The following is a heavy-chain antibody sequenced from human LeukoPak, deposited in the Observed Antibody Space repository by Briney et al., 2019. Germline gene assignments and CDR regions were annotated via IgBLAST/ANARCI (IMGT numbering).Heavy chain of an antibody. Sequence: GGSLRLSCTGSGFVFGDADMSWVRQAPGKGLGWVGFIRRKASGGATQYAASVKGRFTISRDDSKSIAYLQMNSLRTEDTAVYYCTRALASDYWGQGTLVTVSS. J-gene: IGHJ4*02. CDR1: GFVFGDAD. CDR2: IRRKASGGAT. CDR3: TRALASDY. V-gene: IGHV3-49*04.